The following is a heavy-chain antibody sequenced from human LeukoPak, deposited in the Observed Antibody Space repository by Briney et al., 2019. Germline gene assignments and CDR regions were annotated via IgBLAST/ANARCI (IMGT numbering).Heavy chain of an antibody. CDR2: INHSGST. CDR3: ARGGYFDWSLYYYYMDV. D-gene: IGHD3-9*01. V-gene: IGHV4-34*01. Sequence: SETLSLTCAVYGGSFSGYYWSWIRQPPGKGLEWIGEINHSGSTNYNPSLKSRVTISVDTSKNQFSLKLSSVTAADTAVYYCARGGYFDWSLYYYYMDVWGKGTTVTISS. CDR1: GGSFSGYY. J-gene: IGHJ6*03.